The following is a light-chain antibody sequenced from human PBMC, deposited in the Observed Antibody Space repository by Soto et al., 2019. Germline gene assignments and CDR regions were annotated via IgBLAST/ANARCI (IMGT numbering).Light chain of an antibody. Sequence: DIQMTQSPSSLSASVGDRVTITCRASQSIGTYLTWYQQKLEIAPKLLIPAASSLQSGVPSRYSGSGSGTEFTLCISSLQPAVFATYHCQQSYNSPLTFGGWTKVEIK. V-gene: IGKV1-39*01. CDR2: AAS. J-gene: IGKJ4*01. CDR3: QQSYNSPLT. CDR1: QSIGTY.